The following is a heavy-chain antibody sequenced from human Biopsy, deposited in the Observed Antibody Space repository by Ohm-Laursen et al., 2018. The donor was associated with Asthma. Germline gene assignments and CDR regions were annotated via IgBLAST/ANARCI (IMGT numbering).Heavy chain of an antibody. CDR3: ARFKRGYSYGYAGVFDY. V-gene: IGHV4-34*01. CDR1: GGSFSGYY. D-gene: IGHD5-18*01. J-gene: IGHJ4*02. CDR2: INHSGGT. Sequence: TLSLTCAVYGGSFSGYYWSWIRQPPGKGLEWIGEINHSGGTNYNPSLKSRVTISVDTSKNQFSLKLSSVTDEDTAVYYCARFKRGYSYGYAGVFDYWGQGTLVTVSS.